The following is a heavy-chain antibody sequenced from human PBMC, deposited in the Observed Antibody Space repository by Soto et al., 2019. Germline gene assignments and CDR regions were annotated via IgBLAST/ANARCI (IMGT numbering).Heavy chain of an antibody. CDR1: GGSISSGDYY. V-gene: IGHV4-30-4*01. CDR3: ASSTGSGYCSGGSCPSPPWFDP. Sequence: SETLSLTCTVSGGSISSGDYYWSWIRQPPGKGLEWIGYIYYSGSTYYNPSLKSRVTISVDTSKNQFSLKLSSVTAADTAVYYCASSTGSGYCSGGSCPSPPWFDPWGQGILVTVSS. J-gene: IGHJ5*02. CDR2: IYYSGST. D-gene: IGHD2-15*01.